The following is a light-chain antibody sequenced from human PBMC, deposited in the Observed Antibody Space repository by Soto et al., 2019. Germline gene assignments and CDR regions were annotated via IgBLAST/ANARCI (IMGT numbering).Light chain of an antibody. CDR1: QSISSW. CDR3: QQYNSYSSA. Sequence: DIQMTQSPSTLSASVGDRVTITCRASQSISSWLAWYQQKPGKAPKLLIYDASSLVSGVPSRFSGSGSGTEFTLTISSPQPDDFATYYCQQYNSYSSAFGQGTKVDIK. J-gene: IGKJ1*01. V-gene: IGKV1-5*01. CDR2: DAS.